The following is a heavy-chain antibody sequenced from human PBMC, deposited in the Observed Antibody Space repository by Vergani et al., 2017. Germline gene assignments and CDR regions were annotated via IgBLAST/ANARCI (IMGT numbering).Heavy chain of an antibody. D-gene: IGHD6-6*01. J-gene: IGHJ4*02. CDR1: GYTFTSYG. CDR2: IIPIFGTA. CDR3: ARGRYSSSSTSFDY. Sequence: QVQLVQSGAEVKKPGASVKVSCKASGYTFTSYGISWVRQAPGQGLEWMGGIIPIFGTANYAQKFQGRVTITADESTSTAYMELSSLRSEDTAVYYCARGRYSSSSTSFDYWGQGTLVTVSS. V-gene: IGHV1-69*13.